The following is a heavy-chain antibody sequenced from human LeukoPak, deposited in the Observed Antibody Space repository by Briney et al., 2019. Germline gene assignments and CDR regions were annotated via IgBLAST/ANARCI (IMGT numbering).Heavy chain of an antibody. Sequence: GGSLRLSCAASGFTFSSYWMSWLRQAPGKGLEWVANIKNDGSEKYYVDSVKGRFTSSRDNAKNSVFLQMNSLRAEDTAVYYCARQRGYSYGLFDYWGQGTLVTVSS. D-gene: IGHD5-18*01. CDR3: ARQRGYSYGLFDY. V-gene: IGHV3-7*01. J-gene: IGHJ4*02. CDR2: IKNDGSEK. CDR1: GFTFSSYW.